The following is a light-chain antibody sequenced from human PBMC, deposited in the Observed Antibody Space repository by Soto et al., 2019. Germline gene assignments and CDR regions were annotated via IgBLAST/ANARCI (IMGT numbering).Light chain of an antibody. J-gene: IGKJ1*01. CDR2: KTS. CDR1: QSVDSW. CDR3: QQYKTFPWT. V-gene: IGKV1-5*03. Sequence: DIEMTQSPSTLSSSVGDRVTITCRASQSVDSWLAWFQQKSGKAPKLLIYKTSSLEGGVPSRFSGSGSGTEFTLTISSLQPDDFGSYYCQQYKTFPWTFGQGTKVDIK.